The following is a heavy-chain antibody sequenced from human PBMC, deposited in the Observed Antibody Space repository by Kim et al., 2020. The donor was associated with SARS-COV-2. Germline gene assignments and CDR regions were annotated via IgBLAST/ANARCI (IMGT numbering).Heavy chain of an antibody. CDR2: INHSGST. CDR1: GGSFSGYY. V-gene: IGHV4-34*01. D-gene: IGHD3-22*01. CDR3: ARVRTTMIVVVTRYYGMAV. Sequence: SETLSLTCAVYGGSFSGYYWSWIRQPPGKGLEWIGEINHSGSTNYNPSLKSRVTISVDTSKNQFSLKLSSVTAADTAVYYCARVRTTMIVVVTRYYGMAV. J-gene: IGHJ6*01.